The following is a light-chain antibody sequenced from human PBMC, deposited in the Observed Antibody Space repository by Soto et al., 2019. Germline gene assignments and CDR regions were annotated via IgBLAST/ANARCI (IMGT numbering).Light chain of an antibody. CDR1: QSVASSY. J-gene: IGKJ1*01. Sequence: EVVFTQSPGTLSLSPGERVTLSCRASQSVASSYLAWYQQKPGRAPRLLFYSASSRATGIPDRFSGSGSGTDFTLTISRLEPEDFAVYYCHHFGSLPETFGQGTKGDI. V-gene: IGKV3-20*01. CDR2: SAS. CDR3: HHFGSLPET.